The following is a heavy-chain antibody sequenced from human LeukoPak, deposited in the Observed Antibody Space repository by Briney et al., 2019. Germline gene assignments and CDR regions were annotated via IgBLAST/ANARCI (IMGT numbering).Heavy chain of an antibody. J-gene: IGHJ4*02. D-gene: IGHD3-3*01. CDR1: GFTFDDYA. CDR2: ISWNSGSI. CDR3: AREATIFGVVVPGDFDY. Sequence: GGSLRLSCAASGFTFDDYAMHWVRQAPGKGLEWVSGISWNSGSIGHADSVKGRFTISRDNAKNSLYLQMNSLRAEDTAVYYCAREATIFGVVVPGDFDYWGQGTLVTVTS. V-gene: IGHV3-9*01.